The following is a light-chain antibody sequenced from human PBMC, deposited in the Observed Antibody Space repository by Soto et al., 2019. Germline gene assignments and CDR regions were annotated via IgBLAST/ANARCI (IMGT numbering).Light chain of an antibody. CDR3: QQRSNWHPALT. Sequence: EIVFTQSPATLSLSPGERATLSCRASQSVSSYLAWYQQKPGQAPRLLIYDASNRATGIPARFSGSGSGTDFTLTISSLEPEDFAVYYCQQRSNWHPALTFGGGTKVEIK. CDR2: DAS. V-gene: IGKV3-11*01. CDR1: QSVSSY. J-gene: IGKJ4*01.